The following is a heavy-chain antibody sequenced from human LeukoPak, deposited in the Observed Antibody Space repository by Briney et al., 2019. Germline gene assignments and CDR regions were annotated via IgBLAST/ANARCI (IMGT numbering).Heavy chain of an antibody. CDR2: IRYDGSNE. CDR1: GFTFSDYG. Sequence: GGSLRLSCAASGFTFSDYGMHWVRQAPGKELEWVAFIRYDGSNEYYVDSVKGRFTVSRDNSKNTLYLQMNSLRAEDTAVYYCTKSFWSGYTYYFDYWGQGTLVTVSS. D-gene: IGHD3-3*01. CDR3: TKSFWSGYTYYFDY. J-gene: IGHJ4*02. V-gene: IGHV3-30*02.